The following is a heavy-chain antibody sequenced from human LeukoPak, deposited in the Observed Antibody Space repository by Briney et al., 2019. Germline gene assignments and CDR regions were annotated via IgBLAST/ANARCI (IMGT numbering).Heavy chain of an antibody. CDR2: IRWNSGSI. Sequence: GGSLRLSCAASGFTFDDYAMHWVRQAPGRGLEWVSGIRWNSGSIVYADSVKGRFTISRDNAKNSLYLQMNSLRAEDTALYYCAKQGSSSSGFDYWGQGTLVTVSS. J-gene: IGHJ4*02. CDR3: AKQGSSSSGFDY. D-gene: IGHD6-13*01. V-gene: IGHV3-9*01. CDR1: GFTFDDYA.